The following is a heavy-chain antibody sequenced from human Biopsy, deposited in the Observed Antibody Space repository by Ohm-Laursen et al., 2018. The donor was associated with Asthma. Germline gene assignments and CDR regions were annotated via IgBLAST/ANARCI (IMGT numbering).Heavy chain of an antibody. V-gene: IGHV3-30*03. J-gene: IGHJ4*02. CDR1: GLTFRNYG. CDR3: ARAISGSWWAVEY. Sequence: SLRLSCSASGLTFRNYGMHWVRQAPGKGLEWVALISFDGSTKYFADSVKGRFTISRDNSKNTLYLQMNSLRAEDTAVYYCARAISGSWWAVEYWGQGTLVTVSS. CDR2: ISFDGSTK. D-gene: IGHD6-25*01.